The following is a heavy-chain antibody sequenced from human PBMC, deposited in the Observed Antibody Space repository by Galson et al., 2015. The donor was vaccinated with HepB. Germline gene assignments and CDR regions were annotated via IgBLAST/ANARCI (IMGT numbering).Heavy chain of an antibody. D-gene: IGHD4-11*01. CDR2: NRGSGGGT. CDR3: ARAPTVTTTVVDC. J-gene: IGHJ4*02. Sequence: SLRLSCAASGFTFSSYAMTWVRQAPGKGLEWISVNRGSGGGTYYADSVQGRFTISRDNSKDTLYLQMNSLRAEDTAVYYCARAPTVTTTVVDCWGQGTLVTVSS. CDR1: GFTFSSYA. V-gene: IGHV3-23*01.